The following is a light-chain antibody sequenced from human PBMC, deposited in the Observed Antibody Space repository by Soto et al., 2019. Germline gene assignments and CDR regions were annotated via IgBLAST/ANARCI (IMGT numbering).Light chain of an antibody. J-gene: IGLJ3*02. V-gene: IGLV1-40*01. CDR2: GNS. CDR3: QSYDSSLSGWV. CDR1: SSNIGAGYD. Sequence: QSVLTQPPSVYGAPGQRFPISCTGSSSNIGAGYDVHWYQQLPGTAPTLPIYGNSNRPSGVADRFSGSKSGTSASLAITGLRAEDEADYYCQSYDSSLSGWVFGGGTQLTVL.